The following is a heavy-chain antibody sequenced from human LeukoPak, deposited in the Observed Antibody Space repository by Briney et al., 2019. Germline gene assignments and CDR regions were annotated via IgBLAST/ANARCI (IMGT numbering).Heavy chain of an antibody. CDR1: GYTFTGYY. J-gene: IGHJ6*04. V-gene: IGHV1-2*02. Sequence: ASVKVSCKASGYTFTGYYMHWVRQAPGQGLEWMGWINPNSGGTNCAQKFQGRVTMTRDTSISTAYMELSRLRSDDTAVYYCAGLIDCSGGSCYTELPLDVWGKGTTVTVSS. CDR3: AGLIDCSGGSCYTELPLDV. CDR2: INPNSGGT. D-gene: IGHD2-15*01.